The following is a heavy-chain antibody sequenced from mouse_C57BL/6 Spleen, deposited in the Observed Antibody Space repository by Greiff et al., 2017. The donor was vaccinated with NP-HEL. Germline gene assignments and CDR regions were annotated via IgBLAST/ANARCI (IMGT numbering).Heavy chain of an antibody. D-gene: IGHD3-2*02. CDR3: AKSRQLRLREGYFDY. J-gene: IGHJ2*01. V-gene: IGHV1-77*01. CDR2: IGPGSGST. Sequence: VQVVESGAELVKPGASVKISCKASGYTFTDYYINWVKQRPGQGLEWIGKIGPGSGSTYYNEKFKGKATLTADKSSSTAYMQLSSLTSEDSAVYFCAKSRQLRLREGYFDYWGQGTTLTVSS. CDR1: GYTFTDYY.